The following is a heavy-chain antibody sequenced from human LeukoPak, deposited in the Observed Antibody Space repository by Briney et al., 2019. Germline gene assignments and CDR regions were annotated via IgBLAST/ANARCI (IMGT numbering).Heavy chain of an antibody. D-gene: IGHD3-22*01. CDR3: ARVRRGYYYDSSGYLPFGGFDH. CDR1: GGSISSGGYY. J-gene: IGHJ4*02. Sequence: SETLSLTCTVSGGSISSGGYYWSWTRQHPGKGLEWIGYIYYSGSTYYNPSLKSRVTISVDTSKNQFSLKLSSVTAADTAVYYCARVRRGYYYDSSGYLPFGGFDHWGQGTLVTVSS. V-gene: IGHV4-31*03. CDR2: IYYSGST.